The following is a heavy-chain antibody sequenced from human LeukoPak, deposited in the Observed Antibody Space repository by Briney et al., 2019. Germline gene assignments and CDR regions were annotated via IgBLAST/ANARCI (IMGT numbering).Heavy chain of an antibody. D-gene: IGHD6-13*01. CDR1: GFTVSSNY. V-gene: IGHV3-30-3*01. CDR3: ARDSAGYSSTKGDY. Sequence: GGSLRLSCAVSGFTVSSNYMSWVRQAPGKGLEWVAVIPYDGSNKYYADSVKGRFTISRDNSKNTLYLQMNSLRAEDTAVYYCARDSAGYSSTKGDYWGQGTLVTVSS. CDR2: IPYDGSNK. J-gene: IGHJ4*02.